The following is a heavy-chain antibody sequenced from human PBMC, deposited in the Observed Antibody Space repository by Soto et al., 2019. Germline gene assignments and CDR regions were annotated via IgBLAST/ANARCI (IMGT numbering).Heavy chain of an antibody. CDR3: ARDVGNYVPYYYGMDV. D-gene: IGHD1-7*01. CDR2: IAYDGNDK. J-gene: IGHJ6*02. CDR1: EFTFNTYA. Sequence: QAQLVESGGGVVQPGRSLRLSCAASEFTFNTYAMHWVRQAPGNGLEWVAVIAYDGNDKYYADSVKGRFTISRDNSKNALYLQMNTLRPEDTAMYYCARDVGNYVPYYYGMDVWGQGTTVTVSS. V-gene: IGHV3-30*03.